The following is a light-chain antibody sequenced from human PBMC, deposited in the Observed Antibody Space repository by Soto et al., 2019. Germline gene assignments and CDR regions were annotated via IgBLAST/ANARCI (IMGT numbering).Light chain of an antibody. CDR1: QVITDD. CDR2: DVS. V-gene: IGKV1-33*01. Sequence: DIQMTQSPSSLSASVGDRVTISCQASQVITDDLNWYQQKPGKAPKLLIYDVSNLKNGVPPRFSGSGSGTDFTLTISSLQPEDIATYYCQQYDDLYTFGQGTKVDIK. CDR3: QQYDDLYT. J-gene: IGKJ2*01.